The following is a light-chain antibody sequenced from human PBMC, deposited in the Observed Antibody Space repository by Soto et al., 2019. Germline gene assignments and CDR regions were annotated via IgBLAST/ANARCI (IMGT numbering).Light chain of an antibody. J-gene: IGKJ1*01. CDR1: QSISSW. CDR2: DAS. CDR3: QQYNKVLGT. V-gene: IGKV1-5*01. Sequence: DIQMTQSPSTLSASVGDRVTITCRASQSISSWLAWYQQKPGKAPKLLIYDASSLESGVPSRFSGSGSGTEFTLTISSLQPDDFATYYCQQYNKVLGTLGQGTKVDIK.